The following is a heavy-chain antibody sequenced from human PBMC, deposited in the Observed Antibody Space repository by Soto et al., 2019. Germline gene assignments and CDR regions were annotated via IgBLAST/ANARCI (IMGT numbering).Heavy chain of an antibody. V-gene: IGHV3-53*01. D-gene: IGHD2-8*01. CDR3: ASLHEPTPPSNF. CDR2: LYDLDGS. CDR1: EFTISGKKY. J-gene: IGHJ3*01. Sequence: GRSLRLSGAALEFTISGKKYVAWVSQAPGKGLEWVSALYDLDGSFYAASVKGRFTTSSDSSKTTVYLQMNDLRPDDTAVYYCASLHEPTPPSNFWGHGTMVPGSS.